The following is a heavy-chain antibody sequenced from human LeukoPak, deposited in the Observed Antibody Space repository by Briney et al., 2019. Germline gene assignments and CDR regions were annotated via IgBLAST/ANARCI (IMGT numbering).Heavy chain of an antibody. D-gene: IGHD6-19*01. CDR3: ARWYSSGWAFDY. J-gene: IGHJ4*02. CDR1: GDSISGYH. Sequence: PSQTLSLTCTVSGDSISGYHWSWIRQPPGKGLEWIGYIYYTGTTNYNPSLERRVTMSVDTSKNQFSLKLTSVTAADTAVYYCARWYSSGWAFDYWGQGSLVTVSS. V-gene: IGHV4-59*08. CDR2: IYYTGTT.